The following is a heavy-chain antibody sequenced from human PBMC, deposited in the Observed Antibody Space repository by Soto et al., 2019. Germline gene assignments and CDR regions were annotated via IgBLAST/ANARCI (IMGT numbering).Heavy chain of an antibody. D-gene: IGHD2-2*01. J-gene: IGHJ6*02. CDR1: GGTFGSYA. Sequence: QVQLVQSGAEVKKPGSSVKVSCKASGGTFGSYAISWVRQAPGQGLEWMGGIIPISGTANYAQKFQGRVTIAADESTSTAYMELSSLRSEDTAVYYCARSQGSSTCLEIYYYYYYGMDVWGQGTTVTVSS. V-gene: IGHV1-69*01. CDR3: ARSQGSSTCLEIYYYYYYGMDV. CDR2: IIPISGTA.